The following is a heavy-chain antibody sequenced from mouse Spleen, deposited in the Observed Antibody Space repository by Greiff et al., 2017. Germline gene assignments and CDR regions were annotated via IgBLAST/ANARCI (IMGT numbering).Heavy chain of an antibody. Sequence: QVQLKESGPGLVQPSQSLSITCTVSGFSLTSYGVHWVRQSPGKGLEWLGVIWSGGSTDYNAAFISRLSISKDNSKSQVFFKMNSLQADDTAIYYCARGANWDENFAYWGQGTLVTVSA. J-gene: IGHJ3*01. CDR1: GFSLTSYG. D-gene: IGHD4-1*01. CDR3: ARGANWDENFAY. V-gene: IGHV2-2*01. CDR2: IWSGGST.